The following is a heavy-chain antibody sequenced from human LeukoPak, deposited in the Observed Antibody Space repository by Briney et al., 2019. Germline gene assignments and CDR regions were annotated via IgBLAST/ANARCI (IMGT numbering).Heavy chain of an antibody. J-gene: IGHJ4*02. V-gene: IGHV4-34*01. CDR2: INQSGST. CDR1: GGSFSGYY. D-gene: IGHD3-22*01. Sequence: PSETLSLTCAVYGGSFSGYYWSWIRQPPGKGLEWIGEINQSGSTNYNPSLKSRVTISVDTSKNQFSLKLSSVTAADTAVYYCARGPNEYYYDSSGYYPYWGQGTLVTVSS. CDR3: ARGPNEYYYDSSGYYPY.